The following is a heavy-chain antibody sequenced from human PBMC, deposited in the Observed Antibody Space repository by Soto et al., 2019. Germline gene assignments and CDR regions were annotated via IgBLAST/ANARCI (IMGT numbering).Heavy chain of an antibody. D-gene: IGHD2-2*01. CDR1: GFTFGSYA. Sequence: EVQLLESGGGLVQPGGSLGLSCAASGFTFGSYAMSWVRRAPGKGLEWVSAISGSGGSTYYADSVKGRFTISRDNSKNTLYLQMNSLRAEDTAVYYCAPRIVVVPAAIDWGQGTLVTVSS. V-gene: IGHV3-23*01. J-gene: IGHJ4*02. CDR2: ISGSGGST. CDR3: APRIVVVPAAID.